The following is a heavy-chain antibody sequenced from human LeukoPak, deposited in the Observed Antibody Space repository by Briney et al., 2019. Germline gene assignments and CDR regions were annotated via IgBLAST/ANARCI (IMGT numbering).Heavy chain of an antibody. V-gene: IGHV3-48*01. CDR1: GFSFSGYS. J-gene: IGHJ4*02. CDR3: ARESITGDRDFDY. CDR2: ISSGSRTI. D-gene: IGHD7-27*01. Sequence: GGSLRLSCAASGFSFSGYSMNWVRQAPGRGLEWISYISSGSRTIFYADSVKGRFTISRDNAKNSLYLLMNSLSGDDTAVYYCARESITGDRDFDYWGQGTLITVSS.